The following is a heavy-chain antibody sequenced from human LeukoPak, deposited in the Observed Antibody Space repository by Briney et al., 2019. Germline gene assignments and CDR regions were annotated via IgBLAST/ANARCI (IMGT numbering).Heavy chain of an antibody. Sequence: PSETLSLTCAVYGGSFSVYYWGWIREPPGKGLEGIGEINHSGNTNYNPSLKGRVPISLDTFKNHFSLKQSSVTAADTAVYYCARRARQQLALFKTDWFDPWGQGTLVTVSS. V-gene: IGHV4-34*01. D-gene: IGHD6-13*01. CDR2: INHSGNT. CDR3: ARRARQQLALFKTDWFDP. J-gene: IGHJ5*02. CDR1: GGSFSVYY.